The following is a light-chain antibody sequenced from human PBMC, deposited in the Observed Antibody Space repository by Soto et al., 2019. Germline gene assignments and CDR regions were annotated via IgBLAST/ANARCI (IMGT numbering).Light chain of an antibody. CDR1: SSDLYDYNY. Sequence: QSALTQPASVSGSPGQSITISCTGTSSDLYDYNYVSWYQQHPGKAPKLLIYEGSKRPSGVSNRFSGSKSGNTASLTISGLQAEDEADYYCCSYAGSSTYVCGTGTKVTVL. CDR2: EGS. V-gene: IGLV2-23*01. J-gene: IGLJ1*01. CDR3: CSYAGSSTYV.